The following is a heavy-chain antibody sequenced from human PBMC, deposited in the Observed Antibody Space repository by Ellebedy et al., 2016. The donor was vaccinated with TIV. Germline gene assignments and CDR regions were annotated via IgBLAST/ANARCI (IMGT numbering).Heavy chain of an antibody. D-gene: IGHD6-13*01. CDR3: ARYTSSRRGVDF. CDR2: IYYSGST. CDR1: GGSISTYY. J-gene: IGHJ4*02. Sequence: SETLSLXXTVSGGSISTYYWSWIRQPPGKGLEWIGYIYYSGSTNYNPSLKSRVTISVDTSKSQFSLKLSSVTAADTAVYYCARYTSSRRGVDFWGQGSLVTVSS. V-gene: IGHV4-59*01.